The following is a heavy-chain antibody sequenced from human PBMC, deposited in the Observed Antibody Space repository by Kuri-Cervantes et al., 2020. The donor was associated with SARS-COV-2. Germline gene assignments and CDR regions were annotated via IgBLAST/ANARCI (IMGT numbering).Heavy chain of an antibody. J-gene: IGHJ4*02. D-gene: IGHD6-19*01. V-gene: IGHV3-30*04. CDR1: GFTLSSYA. CDR2: ISYDGSNK. CDR3: ARIYSSGWYLGNGVDY. Sequence: GESLKISCAASGFTLSSYAMHWVRQAPGKGLEWVAVISYDGSNKYYADSVKGRFTISRDNSKNTLYLQMNSLRAEDTAVYYCARIYSSGWYLGNGVDYWGQGTLVTVSS.